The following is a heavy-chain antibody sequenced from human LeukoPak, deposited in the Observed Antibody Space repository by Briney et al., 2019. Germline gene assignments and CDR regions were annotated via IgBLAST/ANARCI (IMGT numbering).Heavy chain of an antibody. V-gene: IGHV1-46*01. CDR1: GYIFTSNY. CDR2: IYPGDGST. J-gene: IGHJ4*02. Sequence: ASVKVSCKASGYIFTSNYIHWVRQAPGQGLEWMGMIYPGDGSTSYAQRFQDRVTVTRDTSTSTVHMELSGLRSEDTAVYYCARDQEGFDYWGQGTQVTVSS. CDR3: ARDQEGFDY.